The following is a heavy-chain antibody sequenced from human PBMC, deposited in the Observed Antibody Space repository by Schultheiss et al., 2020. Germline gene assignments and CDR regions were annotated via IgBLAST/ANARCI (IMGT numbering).Heavy chain of an antibody. V-gene: IGHV4-38-2*02. CDR2: IYHSGST. CDR1: GYSISSGYY. CDR3: ARDLDCSSTSCYKAYYYGMDV. J-gene: IGHJ6*02. D-gene: IGHD2-2*01. Sequence: SETLSLTCAVSGYSISSGYYWGWIRQPPGKGLEWIGSIYHSGSTYYNPSLKSRVTISVDTSKNQFSLKLSSVTAADTAVYYCARDLDCSSTSCYKAYYYGMDVWGQGTTVTVSS.